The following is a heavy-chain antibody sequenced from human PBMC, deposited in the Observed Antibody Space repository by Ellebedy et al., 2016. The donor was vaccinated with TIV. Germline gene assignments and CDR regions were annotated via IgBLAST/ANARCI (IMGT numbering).Heavy chain of an antibody. CDR3: ARGSRLDSSGRLVGANWFNP. D-gene: IGHD3-22*01. CDR1: GCTFSSYA. J-gene: IGHJ5*02. V-gene: IGHV1-69*13. Sequence: SVKVSXXASGCTFSSYAISWVRQAPGQGLEWMGGIIPIFGTANYAQKFQGRVTITADESTSTAYMELSSLRSEDTAVYYCARGSRLDSSGRLVGANWFNPWGQGTLVTVSS. CDR2: IIPIFGTA.